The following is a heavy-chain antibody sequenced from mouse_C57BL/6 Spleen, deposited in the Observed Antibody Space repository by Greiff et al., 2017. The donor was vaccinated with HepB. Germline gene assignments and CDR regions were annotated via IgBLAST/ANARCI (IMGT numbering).Heavy chain of an antibody. CDR3: AIDGYYFWFAY. V-gene: IGHV1-22*01. D-gene: IGHD2-3*01. CDR1: GYTFTDYN. CDR2: INPNNGGT. Sequence: VQLQQSGPELVKPGASVKMSCKASGYTFTDYNMHWVKQSHGKSLEWIGYINPNNGGTSYNQKFKGKATLTVNKSSSTAYMELRSLTSEDSAVYYCAIDGYYFWFAYWGQGTLVTVSA. J-gene: IGHJ3*01.